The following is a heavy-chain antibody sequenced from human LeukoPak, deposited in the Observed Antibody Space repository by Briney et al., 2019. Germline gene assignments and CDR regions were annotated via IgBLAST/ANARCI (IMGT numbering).Heavy chain of an antibody. Sequence: GGSLRLTCAASGFTLSSYWMSWVRQAPGKGLEWVANIKYDGSEKDYVDSVKGRFTISRDNAKNSLYLQMNSLRAEDTAVYYCARDIAPAGLFFDYWGQGTLVTVSS. J-gene: IGHJ4*02. CDR2: IKYDGSEK. CDR1: GFTLSSYW. V-gene: IGHV3-7*01. CDR3: ARDIAPAGLFFDY. D-gene: IGHD6-13*01.